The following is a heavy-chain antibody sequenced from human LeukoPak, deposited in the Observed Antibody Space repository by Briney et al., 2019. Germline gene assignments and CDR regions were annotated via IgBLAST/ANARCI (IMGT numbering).Heavy chain of an antibody. V-gene: IGHV3-30*04. CDR2: ISYDGSNK. J-gene: IGHJ5*02. CDR3: ARDERLRGTNWFDP. Sequence: GRSLRLSCAASGFTFSSYAMHWVRQAPGKGLEWVAVISYDGSNKYYADSVKGRFTISRDNSKNTLYLQMNSLRAEDTAVYYCARDERLRGTNWFDPWGQGTLVTVSS. CDR1: GFTFSSYA. D-gene: IGHD2-21*02.